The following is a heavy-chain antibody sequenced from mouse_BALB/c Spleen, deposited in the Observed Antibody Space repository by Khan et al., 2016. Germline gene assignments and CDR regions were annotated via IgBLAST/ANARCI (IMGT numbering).Heavy chain of an antibody. V-gene: IGHV1S81*02. CDR3: ARSKKIVATYFDY. CDR1: GYTFTSYW. J-gene: IGHJ2*01. CDR2: TNPTNGRT. Sequence: QVQLKESGAELVKAGASVKMSCKASGYTFTSYWMHWVKQRLGQGLEWFAETNPTNGRTYYNEKFKSKATLTVDKSSSTAYMLLSGPTFEDSAVYYWARSKKIVATYFDYWGQGTTLTVSS. D-gene: IGHD1-1*01.